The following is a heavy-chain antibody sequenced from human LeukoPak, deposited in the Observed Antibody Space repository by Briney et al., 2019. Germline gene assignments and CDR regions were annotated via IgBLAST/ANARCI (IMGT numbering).Heavy chain of an antibody. CDR2: INHSGST. CDR3: ARQRLRYCSSTSCYAGRYYFDY. J-gene: IGHJ4*02. Sequence: SETLSLTCAVYGGSFSGYYWSWIRQPPGKGLEWIGEINHSGSTNYNPSLKSRVTISVDTSKNQFSLKLSSVTAADTAVYYCARQRLRYCSSTSCYAGRYYFDYWGQGTLVTVSS. V-gene: IGHV4-34*01. D-gene: IGHD2-2*01. CDR1: GGSFSGYY.